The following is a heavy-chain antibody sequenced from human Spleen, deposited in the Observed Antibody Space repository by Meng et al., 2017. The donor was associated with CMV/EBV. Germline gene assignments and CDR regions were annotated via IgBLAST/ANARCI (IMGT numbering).Heavy chain of an antibody. J-gene: IGHJ4*02. CDR3: ARDGVWMTTVTMNY. V-gene: IGHV3-7*01. Sequence: GESLKISCAASGFTFSSYAMSWVRQAPGKGLEWVANIKQDGSEKYYVDSVKGRFTISRDNAKNSLYLQMNSLRAEDTAVYYCARDGVWMTTVTMNYWGQGTLVTVSS. CDR1: GFTFSSYA. D-gene: IGHD4-17*01. CDR2: IKQDGSEK.